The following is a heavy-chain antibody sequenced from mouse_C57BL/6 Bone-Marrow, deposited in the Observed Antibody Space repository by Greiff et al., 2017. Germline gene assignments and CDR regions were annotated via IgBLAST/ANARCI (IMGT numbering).Heavy chain of an antibody. CDR1: GFTFTDYY. J-gene: IGHJ4*01. CDR3: AGHGDYDYGRDY. CDR2: ISNGGGST. Sequence: DVMLVEPGGGLVQPGASLKLSCAASGFTFTDYYMYWVSQTPEKRLEWVAYISNGGGSTNYPDTVKGRFTLSIDNASNTLYLQMSRLKSEDTAMDYCAGHGDYDYGRDYWGQGTSVTVSS. D-gene: IGHD2-4*01. V-gene: IGHV5-12*01.